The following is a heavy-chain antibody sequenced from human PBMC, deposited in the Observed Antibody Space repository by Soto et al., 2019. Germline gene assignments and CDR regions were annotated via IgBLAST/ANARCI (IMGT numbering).Heavy chain of an antibody. J-gene: IGHJ6*02. Sequence: GGSLRLSCAASGFTFSSYAMSWVRQAPGKGLEWVSAISGSGGSTYYADSVKGRFTISRDNSKNTLYLQMNSLRAEDTAVYYCAKAHVGGNSYYYYGMDVWGQGTTVTVSS. V-gene: IGHV3-23*01. CDR3: AKAHVGGNSYYYYGMDV. D-gene: IGHD2-21*02. CDR2: ISGSGGST. CDR1: GFTFSSYA.